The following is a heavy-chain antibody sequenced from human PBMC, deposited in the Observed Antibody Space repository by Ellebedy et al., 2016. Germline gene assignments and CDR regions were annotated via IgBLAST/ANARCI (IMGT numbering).Heavy chain of an antibody. CDR2: IKYDGTLT. D-gene: IGHD4-11*01. V-gene: IGHV3-74*01. J-gene: IGHJ4*02. Sequence: GESLKISXVASGFTFSTYWMHWVRQAPGKGLVWVSRIKYDGTLTNYADSVKGRFTISRDNAKNTLYLQMNNLRDEDTAVYYCAGTSNTCCDYWGQGTLVTVSS. CDR1: GFTFSTYW. CDR3: AGTSNTCCDY.